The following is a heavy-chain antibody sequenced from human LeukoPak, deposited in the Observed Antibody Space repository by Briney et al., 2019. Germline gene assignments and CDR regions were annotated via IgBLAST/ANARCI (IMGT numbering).Heavy chain of an antibody. D-gene: IGHD3-3*01. CDR1: GYTFTSYD. J-gene: IGHJ3*02. CDR2: MNPYSGNT. Sequence: ASVKVSCKASGYTFTSYDINWVRQATGQGREWMGWMNPYSGNTGYAQKFQGRVTITRNTSISTAYMELSSLRSEDTAVYYCARGGDFWSGYRGYAFDIWGQGTMVTVSS. V-gene: IGHV1-8*03. CDR3: ARGGDFWSGYRGYAFDI.